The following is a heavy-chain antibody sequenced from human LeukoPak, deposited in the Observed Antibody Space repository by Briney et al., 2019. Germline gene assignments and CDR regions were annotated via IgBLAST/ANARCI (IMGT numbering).Heavy chain of an antibody. D-gene: IGHD3-22*01. Sequence: PGGSLRLSCAASGFTFSSYWMSWVRQAPGKGLGWVANIKQDGSEKYYVDSVKGRFTISRDNAKNSLYLQMSSLRAEDTAVYYCARTYDSSGYYWWDYYYMDVWGKGTTVTVSS. J-gene: IGHJ6*03. CDR3: ARTYDSSGYYWWDYYYMDV. V-gene: IGHV3-7*01. CDR1: GFTFSSYW. CDR2: IKQDGSEK.